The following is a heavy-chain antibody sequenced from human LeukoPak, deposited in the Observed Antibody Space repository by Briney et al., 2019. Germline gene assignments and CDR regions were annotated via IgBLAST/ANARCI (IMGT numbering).Heavy chain of an antibody. J-gene: IGHJ6*03. CDR1: GFTFSSFD. Sequence: PGGSQRLSCAASGFTFSSFDMHWVRQPTGQGLEWVSTIGTASDTYYPGSVEGRFTLSRDNAKNSLYLQMNSLTAGDTAVYYCARGPPRGKYYYMDVWGKGTTVTVSS. CDR3: ARGPPRGKYYYMDV. CDR2: IGTASDT. V-gene: IGHV3-13*01. D-gene: IGHD1-1*01.